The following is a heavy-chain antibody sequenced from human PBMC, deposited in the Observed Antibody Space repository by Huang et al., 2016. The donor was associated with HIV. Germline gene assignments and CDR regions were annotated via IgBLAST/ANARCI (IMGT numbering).Heavy chain of an antibody. CDR1: GFTFGTYA. CDR2: IGGSGGTT. V-gene: IGHV3-23*01. CDR3: AKGDYGDYLHYFDS. J-gene: IGHJ4*02. D-gene: IGHD4-17*01. Sequence: EVHLMESGGGLVQPGGSLRLSCTASGFTFGTYAMSWVRQAPGKGLEVVSLIGGSGGTTYYADSVKGRFTISRDNSKNELYLHRNSLRVEDTAIYYCAKGDYGDYLHYFDSWGQGTLVTVSS.